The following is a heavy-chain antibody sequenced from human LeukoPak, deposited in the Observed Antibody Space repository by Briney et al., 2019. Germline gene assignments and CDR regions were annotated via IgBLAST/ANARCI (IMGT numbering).Heavy chain of an antibody. CDR1: GGSISSGSYY. J-gene: IGHJ5*02. CDR2: VYYNGNT. D-gene: IGHD6-6*01. V-gene: IGHV4-39*07. Sequence: SETLSLTCTVSGGSISSGSYYWGWIRQPPGTGLEWIANVYYNGNTAYNPSLRSRVTISIYTYKSQFSLRLNSVTAADTAVYYCARVGWGDAAAHPNWLDPWGQGTLVTVSS. CDR3: ARVGWGDAAAHPNWLDP.